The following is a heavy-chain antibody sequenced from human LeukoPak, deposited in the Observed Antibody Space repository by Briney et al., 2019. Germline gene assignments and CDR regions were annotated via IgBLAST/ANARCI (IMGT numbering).Heavy chain of an antibody. D-gene: IGHD1-26*01. V-gene: IGHV3-30*19. Sequence: GGSLRLSCVASGYTFSSHGMHWVRQAPGKGLEWVAVISYDGSNKYYADSVKGRFTISRDNSKNTLYLQMNSLRAEDTAVYYCARDGIVGEFDYWGQGTLVTVSS. CDR3: ARDGIVGEFDY. CDR1: GYTFSSHG. J-gene: IGHJ4*02. CDR2: ISYDGSNK.